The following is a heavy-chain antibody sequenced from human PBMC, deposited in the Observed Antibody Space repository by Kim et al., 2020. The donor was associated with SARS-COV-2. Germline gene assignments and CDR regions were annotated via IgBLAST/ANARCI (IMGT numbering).Heavy chain of an antibody. D-gene: IGHD2-21*02. Sequence: GGSLRLSCAASGFTFSSYGMHWVRQAPGKGLEWVAVISYDGSNKYYADSVKGRFTISRDNSKNTLYLQMNSLRAEDTAVYYCAKGRAWEVVTATAYGMDVWGKGTTVTVSS. CDR1: GFTFSSYG. CDR2: ISYDGSNK. V-gene: IGHV3-30*18. CDR3: AKGRAWEVVTATAYGMDV. J-gene: IGHJ6*04.